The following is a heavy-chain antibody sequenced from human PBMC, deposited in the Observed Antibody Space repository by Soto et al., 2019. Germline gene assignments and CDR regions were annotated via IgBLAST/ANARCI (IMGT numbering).Heavy chain of an antibody. CDR2: ISIRGGDE. CDR3: AGGTIVARQPLDY. D-gene: IGHD6-6*01. Sequence: GGSLRLSCAASGFTFSSYAMHWARQAPGKGLEWVTVISIRGGDEYYAESVRGRFTISRDDSKNTLYLQMDSLRVEDKAVYYCAGGTIVARQPLDYWGQGTLVTVSS. CDR1: GFTFSSYA. V-gene: IGHV3-30*03. J-gene: IGHJ4*02.